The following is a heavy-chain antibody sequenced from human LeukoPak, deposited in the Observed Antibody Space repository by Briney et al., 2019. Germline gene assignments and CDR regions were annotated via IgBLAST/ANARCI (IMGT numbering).Heavy chain of an antibody. CDR2: IYSGGST. Sequence: GGSLRLSCAASGFTVSSNYMSWVRQAPGKGLGWVSVIYSGGSTYYADSVKGRFTISRHNSKNTLYLQMNSLRAEDTAVYYCARHDSSGYYPFDYWGQGTLVTVSS. CDR1: GFTVSSNY. D-gene: IGHD3-22*01. V-gene: IGHV3-53*04. CDR3: ARHDSSGYYPFDY. J-gene: IGHJ4*02.